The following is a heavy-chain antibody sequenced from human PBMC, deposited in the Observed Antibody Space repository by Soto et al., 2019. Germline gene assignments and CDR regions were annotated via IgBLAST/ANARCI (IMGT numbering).Heavy chain of an antibody. J-gene: IGHJ6*03. CDR3: ARDSAYCRSTSCYLSYYYYMDV. D-gene: IGHD2-2*01. Sequence: EVQVVESGGGLVQPGGSLRLSCAASGFTFSNHWMTWVRQAPGKGLEWVANIKQDGSEKYYVASVKGRFTLSRDNAKNSLYLQMNSLRAEDTAVYYCARDSAYCRSTSCYLSYYYYMDVWGKGTTVTVSS. CDR1: GFTFSNHW. V-gene: IGHV3-7*01. CDR2: IKQDGSEK.